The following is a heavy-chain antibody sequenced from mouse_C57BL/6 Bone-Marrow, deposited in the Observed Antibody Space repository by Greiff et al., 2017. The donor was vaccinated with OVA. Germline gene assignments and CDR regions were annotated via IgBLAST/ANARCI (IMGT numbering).Heavy chain of an antibody. J-gene: IGHJ4*01. V-gene: IGHV1-55*01. CDR3: ARGSSGPAMDY. D-gene: IGHD3-2*02. CDR1: GYTFTSYW. Sequence: QVHVKQPGAELVKPGASVKMSCKASGYTFTSYWITWVKQRPGQGLEWIGDIYPGSGSTNYNEKFKSKATLTVDTSSSTAYMQLSSLTSEDSAVYYCARGSSGPAMDYWGQGTSVTVSS. CDR2: IYPGSGST.